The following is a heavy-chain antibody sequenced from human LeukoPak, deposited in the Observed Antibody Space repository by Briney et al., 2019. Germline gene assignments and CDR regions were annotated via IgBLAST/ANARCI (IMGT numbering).Heavy chain of an antibody. D-gene: IGHD6-13*01. V-gene: IGHV1-2*02. CDR2: INPNSGGT. Sequence: ASVKVSCKASGYTFTGYYMHWVRQAPGQGLEWMGWINPNSGGTNYAQKFQGRVTMTRDTSISTAYMELSRLRSDDTAAYYCASSSWYASAFDIWGQGTMVTASS. CDR3: ASSSWYASAFDI. CDR1: GYTFTGYY. J-gene: IGHJ3*02.